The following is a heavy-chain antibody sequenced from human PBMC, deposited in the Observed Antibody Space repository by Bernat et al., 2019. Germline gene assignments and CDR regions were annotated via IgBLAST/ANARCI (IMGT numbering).Heavy chain of an antibody. J-gene: IGHJ3*02. CDR1: GDSISSGGYY. CDR2: ITQSGST. CDR3: AREGPRFREFRAFDI. Sequence: QVQLQESGPGLVKPSQTLSLTCTVSGDSISSGGYYWSWIRQHPGKGLEWIGHITQSGSTYYNPSLKSRLSISVDTSKNQFFLKLGSVTAADTAIYYCAREGPRFREFRAFDIWGQGAMVPVSS. V-gene: IGHV4-31*03. D-gene: IGHD3-10*01.